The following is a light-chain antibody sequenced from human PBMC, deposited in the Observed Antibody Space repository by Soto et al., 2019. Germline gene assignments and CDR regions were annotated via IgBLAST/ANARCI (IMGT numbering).Light chain of an antibody. CDR3: QQRSLGT. V-gene: IGKV3-11*01. J-gene: IGKJ3*01. Sequence: IVLTQSPATLSLSPGERATLSCRASQSVSGYLAWYQQKPGQAPRLLIYDVSGRATGIPARFSGSGSGTDFTLTISGLAPEDVEVYYCQQRSLGTFGPGTKVDIK. CDR2: DVS. CDR1: QSVSGY.